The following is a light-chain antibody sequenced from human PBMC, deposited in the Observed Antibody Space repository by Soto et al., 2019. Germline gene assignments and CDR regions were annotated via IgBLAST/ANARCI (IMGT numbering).Light chain of an antibody. CDR3: CSYAGSSSYVV. CDR2: EGT. CDR1: SSDVGSYNL. J-gene: IGLJ2*01. V-gene: IGLV2-23*01. Sequence: QSALTQPASVSGSPGQSITLSCTGTSSDVGSYNLVSWYQLHPGKAPKLMIYEGTKRRSGVSNRFSGSKSGSTASLTISGLQAEDEADYYCCSYAGSSSYVVFGGGTKLTVL.